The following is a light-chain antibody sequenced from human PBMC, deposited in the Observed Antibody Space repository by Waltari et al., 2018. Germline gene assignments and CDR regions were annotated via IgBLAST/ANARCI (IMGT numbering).Light chain of an antibody. CDR3: LLSYSGARV. J-gene: IGLJ1*01. V-gene: IGLV7-46*01. CDR2: DTT. Sequence: QAVVTQEPSLPVSPGGTVTLTFGPSTGAVTSGHYPYWFQQKPGQAPRTLIYDTTKKHSWTPARFSGSLLGGKAALTLSGAQPEDEAEYYCLLSYSGARVFGTGTKVTVL. CDR1: TGAVTSGHY.